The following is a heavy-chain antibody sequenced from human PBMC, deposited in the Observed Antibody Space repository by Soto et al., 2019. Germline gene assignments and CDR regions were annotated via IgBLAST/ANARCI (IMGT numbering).Heavy chain of an antibody. Sequence: QGHLVQSGAEVKKPGASVKVSCKASDYTFDSYGINWVRQAPGQGLEWMGWISPYNGNPKYAQKFQGRVTMTTDTSTTTAYMALRSLRSDDTAVYYCARNPSTSWPPLYGMDVWGQGTTVTVSS. V-gene: IGHV1-18*01. CDR3: ARNPSTSWPPLYGMDV. J-gene: IGHJ6*02. CDR2: ISPYNGNP. CDR1: DYTFDSYG.